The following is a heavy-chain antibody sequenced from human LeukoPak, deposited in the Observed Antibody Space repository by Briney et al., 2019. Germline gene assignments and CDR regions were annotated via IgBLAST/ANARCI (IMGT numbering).Heavy chain of an antibody. V-gene: IGHV3-15*01. CDR2: IISKIDGGTT. J-gene: IGHJ1*01. D-gene: IGHD3-10*01. CDR1: GFTFSILD. CDR3: TTGILWFGAQYFHH. Sequence: GGSLRLSCAASGFTFSILDMSWVRQAPGRGLEWVGRIISKIDGGTTDYAAPVKGRFTISRDDSKNTLYLQMNSLKTEDTAVYYCTTGILWFGAQYFHHWGQGALVTVSS.